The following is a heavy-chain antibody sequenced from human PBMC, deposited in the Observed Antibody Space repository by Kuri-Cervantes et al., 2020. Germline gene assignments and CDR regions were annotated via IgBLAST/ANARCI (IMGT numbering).Heavy chain of an antibody. CDR3: ARGVKERAFDI. V-gene: IGHV4-34*01. J-gene: IGHJ3*02. CDR1: GFTFSSYW. D-gene: IGHD1-1*01. CDR2: INHSGST. Sequence: GSLRLSCAASGFTFSSYWMSWVRQAPGKGLEWIGEINHSGSTNYNPSLKSRVTISVDTSKNQFSLKLSSVTAADTAVYYCARGVKERAFDIWGQGTMVTVSS.